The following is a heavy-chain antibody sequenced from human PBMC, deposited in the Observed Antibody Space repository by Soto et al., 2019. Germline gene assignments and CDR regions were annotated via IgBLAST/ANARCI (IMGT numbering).Heavy chain of an antibody. CDR2: IIPIAAIA. J-gene: IGHJ5*02. Sequence: QVQLVQSGAEVKKPGSSVKVSCKASGGTFSRYTINWVRQAPGQGLEWMGRIIPIAAIANYTQKFQGRVTISGXXXSXXAYMELSSLRSDDTAVYYCARGSTIVRGAPSWFDPWGQGTLVTVSS. V-gene: IGHV1-69*02. CDR1: GGTFSRYT. CDR3: ARGSTIVRGAPSWFDP. D-gene: IGHD3-10*01.